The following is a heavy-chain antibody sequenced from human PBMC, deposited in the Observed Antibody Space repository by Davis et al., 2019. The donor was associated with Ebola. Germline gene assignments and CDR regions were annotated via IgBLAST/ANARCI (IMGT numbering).Heavy chain of an antibody. D-gene: IGHD5-18*01. CDR3: ARYVDTAMVFDY. V-gene: IGHV4-34*01. CDR1: GGSFSGYY. J-gene: IGHJ4*02. CDR2: INHSGST. Sequence: MPSETLSLTCAVYGGSFSGYYWSWIRQPPGKGLEWIGEINHSGSTNYNPSLKSRVTISVDTSKNQFSLKLSSVTAADTAVYYCARYVDTAMVFDYWGQGTLVTVSS.